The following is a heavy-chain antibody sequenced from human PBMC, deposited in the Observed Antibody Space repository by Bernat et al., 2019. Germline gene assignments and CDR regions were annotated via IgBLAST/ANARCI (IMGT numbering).Heavy chain of an antibody. CDR1: GFTFSSYG. J-gene: IGHJ4*02. CDR2: ISYDGSNK. Sequence: QVQLVESGGGVVQPGRSLRLSCAASGFTFSSYGMHWVRQAPGKGLEWVAVISYDGSNKYYADSVKGRFTISRDNSKNTLYLQMNSLRAEDTAVYYCAKVWGMAAAVPDYWGQGTLVTVSS. D-gene: IGHD6-13*01. V-gene: IGHV3-30*18. CDR3: AKVWGMAAAVPDY.